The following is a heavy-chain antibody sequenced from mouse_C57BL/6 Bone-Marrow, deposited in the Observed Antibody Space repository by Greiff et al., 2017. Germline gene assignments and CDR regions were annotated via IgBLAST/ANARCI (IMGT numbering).Heavy chain of an antibody. CDR2: IDPSDSET. Sequence: QVQLQQPGAELVRPGSSVKLSCKASGYTFTSYWMHWVKQRPIQGLEWIGNIDPSDSETHYNQKFKDKATLTVDKSSSTAYMQLSSRTSEDSAVYYCARGNYYGSSGAWFAYWGQGTLVTVSA. V-gene: IGHV1-52*01. D-gene: IGHD1-1*01. CDR3: ARGNYYGSSGAWFAY. CDR1: GYTFTSYW. J-gene: IGHJ3*01.